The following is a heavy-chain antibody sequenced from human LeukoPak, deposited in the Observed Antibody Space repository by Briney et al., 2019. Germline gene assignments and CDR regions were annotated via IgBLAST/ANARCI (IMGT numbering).Heavy chain of an antibody. CDR3: ARVRVRLSGWSTGPIVDFDY. CDR1: NNTLSNNG. J-gene: IGHJ4*02. D-gene: IGHD6-19*01. Sequence: ASVKVSCKASNNTLSNNGITWVRQAPGQGLEWMGWISAYNDNTNYAQKVQGRLTMTADTSTSTAYMELKSLRSDDTAVYYCARVRVRLSGWSTGPIVDFDYWGQGTLVTVSS. V-gene: IGHV1-18*01. CDR2: ISAYNDNT.